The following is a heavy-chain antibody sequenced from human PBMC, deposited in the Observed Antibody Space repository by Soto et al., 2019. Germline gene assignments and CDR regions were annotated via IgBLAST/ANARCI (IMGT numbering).Heavy chain of an antibody. CDR3: AKDNSRYDSRYYFDY. J-gene: IGHJ4*02. CDR1: GFTFDDYT. Sequence: PGGSLRLSCAASGFTFDDYTMHWVRQAPGKGLEWVSLISWDGGSTYYADSVKGRFTISRDNSKNSLYLQMNSLRTENTALYYCAKDNSRYDSRYYFDYWGQGTLVTVSS. CDR2: ISWDGGST. D-gene: IGHD3-22*01. V-gene: IGHV3-43*01.